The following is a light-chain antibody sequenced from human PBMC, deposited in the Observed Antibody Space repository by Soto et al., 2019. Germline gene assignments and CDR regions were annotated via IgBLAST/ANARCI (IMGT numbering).Light chain of an antibody. CDR1: NGDVGRYNF. CDR2: EVS. Sequence: QSALTQPASVSGSPGQSITISCTGTNGDVGRYNFVSWYQQHPGKAPKLVIYEVSNRPSGVSNRFSGSKSGNTASLTISGLQAEDEADYYCQSYDNSNQVVFGGGTKLTVL. CDR3: QSYDNSNQVV. V-gene: IGLV2-14*01. J-gene: IGLJ2*01.